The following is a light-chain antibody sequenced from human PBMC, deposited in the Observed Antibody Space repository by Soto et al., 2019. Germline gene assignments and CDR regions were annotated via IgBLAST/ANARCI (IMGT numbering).Light chain of an antibody. CDR3: LLTYPGVGRV. V-gene: IGLV7-46*01. CDR2: ETT. J-gene: IGLJ2*01. Sequence: QAVVTQEPSLTVSPGGTVTLTCDSSTGAVTSGHSPYWFQQKPGQAPRTLIYETTNKHSWTPARFSGSLLGGKAALILSGELPEDEADYYCLLTYPGVGRVFGGGTKVTVL. CDR1: TGAVTSGHS.